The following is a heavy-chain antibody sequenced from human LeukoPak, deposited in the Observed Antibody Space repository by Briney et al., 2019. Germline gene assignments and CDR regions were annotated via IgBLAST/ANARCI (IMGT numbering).Heavy chain of an antibody. D-gene: IGHD5-12*01. Sequence: SETLSLTCAVSGYSISSGYYWGWIRQPPGKGLEWIGSIYHSGSTYYNPSLKSRVTISVDTSKNQFSLKLSSVTAADTAVYYCARCGLRNSLDYWGQGTLVTVSS. CDR2: IYHSGST. J-gene: IGHJ4*02. CDR1: GYSISSGYY. CDR3: ARCGLRNSLDY. V-gene: IGHV4-38-2*01.